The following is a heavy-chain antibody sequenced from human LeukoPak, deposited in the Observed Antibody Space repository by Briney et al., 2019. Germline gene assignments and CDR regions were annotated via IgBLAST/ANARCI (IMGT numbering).Heavy chain of an antibody. CDR2: IYPDDSDA. V-gene: IGHV5-51*01. Sequence: GESLKISCKGSGYSFTGYWIGWVRQMPGKGLEWMGIIYPDDSDARYSPSFQGQVTISADKSISTAYLQWNSLKASDTATYYCARQRASASGTYYYFYTMDVWGQGTTVTVSS. J-gene: IGHJ6*02. CDR3: ARQRASASGTYYYFYTMDV. CDR1: GYSFTGYW. D-gene: IGHD3-10*01.